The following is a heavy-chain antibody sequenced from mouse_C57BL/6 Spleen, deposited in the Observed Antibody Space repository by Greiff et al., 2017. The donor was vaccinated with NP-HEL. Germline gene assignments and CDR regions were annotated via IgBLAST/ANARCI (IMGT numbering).Heavy chain of an antibody. Sequence: VQLQQPGAELVKPGASVKVSCKASGYTFTSYWMHWVKQRPGQGLEWIGRIHPSDSDTNYNQKFKGKATLTVDKSSSTAYMQLSSLTSEDSAVYYGAIGDDDEGSGFAYWGQGTLVTVSA. V-gene: IGHV1-74*01. CDR1: GYTFTSYW. CDR2: IHPSDSDT. CDR3: AIGDDDEGSGFAY. J-gene: IGHJ3*01. D-gene: IGHD2-4*01.